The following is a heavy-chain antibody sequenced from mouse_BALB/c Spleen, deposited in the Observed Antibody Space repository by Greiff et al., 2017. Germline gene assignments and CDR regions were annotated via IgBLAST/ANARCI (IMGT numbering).Heavy chain of an antibody. CDR2: IDPENGDT. J-gene: IGHJ4*01. CDR1: GFNIKDYY. D-gene: IGHD1-1*01. Sequence: VQLKQSGAELVRSGASVKLSCTASGFNIKDYYMHWVKQRPEQGLEWIGWIDPENGDTEYAPKFQGKATMTADTSSNTAYLQLSSLTSEDTAVYYCYYYGSSSLYAMDYWGQGTSVTVSS. CDR3: YYYGSSSLYAMDY. V-gene: IGHV14-4*02.